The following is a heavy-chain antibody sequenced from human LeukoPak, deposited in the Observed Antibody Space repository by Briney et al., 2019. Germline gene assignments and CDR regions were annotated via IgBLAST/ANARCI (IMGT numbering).Heavy chain of an antibody. CDR1: GFTFSSYS. Sequence: PGGSLRLSXAASGFTFSSYSMNWVRQAPGKGLEWVSSISSSSSYIYYADSAKGRFTISRDNPKNSLYLQMSSLRAEDTAVYYCARDGMATITPNDYYYYMDVWGRGTTVTVSS. J-gene: IGHJ6*03. D-gene: IGHD5-24*01. CDR3: ARDGMATITPNDYYYYMDV. V-gene: IGHV3-21*01. CDR2: ISSSSSYI.